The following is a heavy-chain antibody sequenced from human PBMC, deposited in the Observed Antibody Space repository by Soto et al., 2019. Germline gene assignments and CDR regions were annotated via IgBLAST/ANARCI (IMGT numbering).Heavy chain of an antibody. CDR3: AKEINYQLLGCRFLTNWFDP. CDR1: GFTFSSYA. V-gene: IGHV3-23*01. CDR2: ISGSGGST. Sequence: GGSLRLSCAASGFTFSSYAMSWVRQAPGKGLEWVSAISGSGGSTYYADSVKGRFTISRDNSKNTLYLQMNSLRAEDTAVYYCAKEINYQLLGCRFLTNWFDPWGQGTLVTVSS. J-gene: IGHJ5*02. D-gene: IGHD2-2*01.